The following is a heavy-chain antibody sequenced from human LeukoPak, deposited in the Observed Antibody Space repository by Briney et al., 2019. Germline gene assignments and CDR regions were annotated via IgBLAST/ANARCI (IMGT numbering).Heavy chain of an antibody. D-gene: IGHD1-26*01. Sequence: PGGSLRLSCAASGFTFSDYYMSWIRQAPGKGLEWVSYISSSGSTIYYADSVKGRFTISRDNAKNSLYLQMNSLRAEDTAVYYCVSEKWEPPNWFDPWGQGTLVTVSS. J-gene: IGHJ5*02. CDR2: ISSSGSTI. CDR3: VSEKWEPPNWFDP. V-gene: IGHV3-11*01. CDR1: GFTFSDYY.